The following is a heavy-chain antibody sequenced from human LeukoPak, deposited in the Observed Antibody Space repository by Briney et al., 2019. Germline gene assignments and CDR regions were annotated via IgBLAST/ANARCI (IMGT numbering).Heavy chain of an antibody. J-gene: IGHJ4*02. Sequence: ASVKVSCKASGGTFRSYAITWVRQAPGQGLEWMGRIIPMYGTTSYAQRFQGRATITTDESTSTAYMELSSLRSEDTAVYYCAKSGTYSTGWYYFDYWGQGTLVTVSS. D-gene: IGHD6-19*01. V-gene: IGHV1-69*05. CDR3: AKSGTYSTGWYYFDY. CDR1: GGTFRSYA. CDR2: IIPMYGTT.